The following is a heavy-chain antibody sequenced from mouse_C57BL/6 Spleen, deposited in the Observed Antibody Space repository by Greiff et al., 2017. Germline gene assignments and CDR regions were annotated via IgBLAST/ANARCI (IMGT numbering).Heavy chain of an antibody. D-gene: IGHD2-4*01. V-gene: IGHV3-6*01. Sequence: ESGPGLVKPSQSLSLTCSVTGYSITSGYYWNWIRQFPGNKLEWMGYISYDGSNNYNPSLKNRISITRDTSKNQFFLKLNSVTTEDTATYYCARAYYDYEFAYWGQGTLVTVSA. CDR2: ISYDGSN. CDR3: ARAYYDYEFAY. J-gene: IGHJ3*01. CDR1: GYSITSGYY.